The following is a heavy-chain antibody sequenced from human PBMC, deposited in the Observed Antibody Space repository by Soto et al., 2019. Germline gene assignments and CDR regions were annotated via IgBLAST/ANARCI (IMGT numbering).Heavy chain of an antibody. CDR2: ISGYNGNT. CDR1: GYTFTSYG. J-gene: IGHJ4*02. V-gene: IGHV1-18*04. Sequence: QLQLVQSGGEVKKPGASVKVSCTASGYTFTSYGITWVRQAPGQGLEWMGCISGYNGNTRYAQNFHDRVTLTTDTSTRTAYMELRSLRSYDTSFYYCARPPNVPVRVAYDVDNWGQGTLITVYS. CDR3: ARPPNVPVRVAYDVDN. D-gene: IGHD1-1*01.